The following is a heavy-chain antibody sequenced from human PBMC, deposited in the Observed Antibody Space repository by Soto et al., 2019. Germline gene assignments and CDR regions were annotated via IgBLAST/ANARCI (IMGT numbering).Heavy chain of an antibody. Sequence: VKVSCKASGGTFSTYAISWVRQAPGQGLEWMGGIIPIFGTPHYAQKFQGRVTITADASTSTAYMELSSLRSEDSAVYYCAVDPWIQLWKFDYWGQGTLVTVSS. D-gene: IGHD5-18*01. V-gene: IGHV1-69*13. CDR2: IIPIFGTP. CDR1: GGTFSTYA. J-gene: IGHJ4*02. CDR3: AVDPWIQLWKFDY.